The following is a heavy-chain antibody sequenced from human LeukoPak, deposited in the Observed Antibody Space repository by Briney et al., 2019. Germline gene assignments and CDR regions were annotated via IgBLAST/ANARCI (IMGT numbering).Heavy chain of an antibody. Sequence: GGSLRLSCAASGFTSSSYWMSWVRQAPGKGLEWVANIKEDGSEKYYVDSVKGRFTISRDNAKNSLYLQMNSLRAEDTAVYYCARDGATVTKSPYIDYWGQGTLVTVSS. D-gene: IGHD4-17*01. CDR1: GFTSSSYW. J-gene: IGHJ4*02. CDR3: ARDGATVTKSPYIDY. V-gene: IGHV3-7*01. CDR2: IKEDGSEK.